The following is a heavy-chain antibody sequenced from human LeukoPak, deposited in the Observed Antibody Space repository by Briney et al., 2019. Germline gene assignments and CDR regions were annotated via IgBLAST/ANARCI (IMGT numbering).Heavy chain of an antibody. CDR2: IYYSGST. D-gene: IGHD1-1*01. Sequence: SETLSLTCAVYGGSFSGYYWSWIRQPPGKGLEWIGYIYYSGSTYYNPSLKSRVTISVDTSKNQFSLKLSSVTAADTAVYYCARAIWNDARRYYFDYWGQGTLVTVSS. V-gene: IGHV4-30-4*08. CDR1: GGSFSGYY. J-gene: IGHJ4*02. CDR3: ARAIWNDARRYYFDY.